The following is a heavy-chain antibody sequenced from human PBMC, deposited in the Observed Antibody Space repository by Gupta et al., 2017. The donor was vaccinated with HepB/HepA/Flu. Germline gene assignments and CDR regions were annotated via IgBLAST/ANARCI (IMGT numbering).Heavy chain of an antibody. Sequence: EVQLVASGGVLVQPGRSLRLSCAASGLSFDDYDMHWFRQAPGKGLEWGAGMSGNSGSIGYADSVKGRFTISRDNAKNSLYLQMNSLRAEDTALYYCAKDDDYDILTGYYQIDYWGQGTLVTVSS. D-gene: IGHD3-9*01. V-gene: IGHV3-9*01. CDR1: GLSFDDYD. CDR2: MSGNSGSI. CDR3: AKDDDYDILTGYYQIDY. J-gene: IGHJ4*02.